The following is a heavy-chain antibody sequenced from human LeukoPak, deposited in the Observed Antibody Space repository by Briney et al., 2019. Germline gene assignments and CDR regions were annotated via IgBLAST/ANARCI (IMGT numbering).Heavy chain of an antibody. J-gene: IGHJ4*02. CDR3: AKDGAAAGRWEERRGYYFDY. Sequence: PGGSLRLSCAASGFTFSSYGMHWVRQAPGKGLEWVAVISYDGSNKYYADSVKGRFTISRDNSKNTLYLQMNSLRAEDTAVYYCAKDGAAAGRWEERRGYYFDYWGQGTLVTVSS. CDR2: ISYDGSNK. V-gene: IGHV3-30*18. D-gene: IGHD6-13*01. CDR1: GFTFSSYG.